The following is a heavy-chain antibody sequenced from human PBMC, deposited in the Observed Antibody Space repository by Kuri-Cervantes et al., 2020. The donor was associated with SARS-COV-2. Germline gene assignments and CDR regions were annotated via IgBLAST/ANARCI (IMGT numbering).Heavy chain of an antibody. V-gene: IGHV3-74*01. Sequence: GGSLRLSCAASGFTFSGHWIHWVRQAPGKGLVWVSRINPDGSYTNNADSLKGRFPLSRDNAKNMLFLQMNSLRAEDTAVYYCVRDGDHWNFDYWGQGTLVTVSS. CDR2: INPDGSYT. CDR1: GFTFSGHW. D-gene: IGHD1-1*01. CDR3: VRDGDHWNFDY. J-gene: IGHJ4*02.